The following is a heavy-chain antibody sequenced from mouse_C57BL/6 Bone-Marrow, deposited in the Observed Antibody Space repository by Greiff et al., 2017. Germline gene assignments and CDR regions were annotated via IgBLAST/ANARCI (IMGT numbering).Heavy chain of an antibody. V-gene: IGHV14-4*01. CDR3: TTLGGYYFDY. CDR1: GFNIKDDY. J-gene: IGHJ2*01. D-gene: IGHD4-1*01. CDR2: IDPENGDT. Sequence: VQLQQSGAELVRPGASVKLSCTASGFNIKDDYMHWVKQRPEQGLEWIGWIDPENGDTEYASKFQGKATITADPSSNTAYLQLSSLTSEDTAVYYCTTLGGYYFDYWGQGTTLTVSS.